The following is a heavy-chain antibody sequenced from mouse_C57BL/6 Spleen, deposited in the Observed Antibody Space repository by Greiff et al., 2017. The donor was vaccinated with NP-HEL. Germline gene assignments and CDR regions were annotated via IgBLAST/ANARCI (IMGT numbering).Heavy chain of an antibody. CDR2: IDPETGGT. CDR3: TREGAQAYAMDY. Sequence: QVQLKQSGAELVRPGASVTLSCKASGYTFTDYEMHWVKQTPVHGLEWIGAIDPETGGTAYNQKFKGKAILTADKSSSTAYMELRSLTSEDSAVYYCTREGAQAYAMDYWGQGTSVTVSS. J-gene: IGHJ4*01. V-gene: IGHV1-15*01. D-gene: IGHD3-2*02. CDR1: GYTFTDYE.